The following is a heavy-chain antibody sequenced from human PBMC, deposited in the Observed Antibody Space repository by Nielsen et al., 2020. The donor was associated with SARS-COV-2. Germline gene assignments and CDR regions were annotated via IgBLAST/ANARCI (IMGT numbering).Heavy chain of an antibody. CDR2: ISSFNGNT. D-gene: IGHD2-15*01. CDR3: ATEGI. Sequence: ASVKVSCKASGYKFTNYGISWVRQAPGQGLEWMGWISSFNGNTNYAQKFQGRVTMTEDTSTDTAYMELSSLRSEDTAVYYCATEGIWGQGTLVTVSS. CDR1: GYKFTNYG. J-gene: IGHJ4*02. V-gene: IGHV1-18*01.